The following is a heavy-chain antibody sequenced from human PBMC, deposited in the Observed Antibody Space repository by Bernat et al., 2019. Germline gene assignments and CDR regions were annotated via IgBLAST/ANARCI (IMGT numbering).Heavy chain of an antibody. CDR1: GFSISSYY. CDR2: IYYSGST. V-gene: IGHV4-59*01. J-gene: IGHJ6*03. D-gene: IGHD4-11*01. CDR3: VSITVTSKPYDDYSYMEV. Sequence: QVQLQESGPGLVKPSETLSLTCTVSGFSISSYYWSWIRQPPGKGLEWIGYIYYSGSTNYNPSHTSRVTISVAKSKNPFSVQQSSVTAADTAVYYCVSITVTSKPYDDYSYMEVWGKGTTDTVSS.